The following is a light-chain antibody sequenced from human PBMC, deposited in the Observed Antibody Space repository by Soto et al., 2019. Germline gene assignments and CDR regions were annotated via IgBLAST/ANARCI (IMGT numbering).Light chain of an antibody. Sequence: EILMTQSPATLSVSPGERATLSCRASQSVSNYLAWYQQKPGQAPRLLIYAASDRATGIPARFSGSGSGTEFTLTISSLQSEDFAVYYCQQYNNWPRTFGQGTKVDIK. V-gene: IGKV3-15*01. J-gene: IGKJ1*01. CDR2: AAS. CDR3: QQYNNWPRT. CDR1: QSVSNY.